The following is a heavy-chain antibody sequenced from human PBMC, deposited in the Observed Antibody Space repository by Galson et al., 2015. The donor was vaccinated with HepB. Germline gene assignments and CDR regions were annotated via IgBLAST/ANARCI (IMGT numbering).Heavy chain of an antibody. CDR3: AGDRKGGYGPFDY. J-gene: IGHJ4*02. CDR2: IRSKAHGGTT. D-gene: IGHD5-12*01. CDR1: KFTFGDYT. Sequence: SLRLSCAGSKFTFGDYTMSWFRQAPGKGLEWVGSIRSKAHGGTTEYVASVKGRFTIPRHDSKSVAYLQMNGLTTEDTAMYYCAGDRKGGYGPFDYWGQGTLVTVSS. V-gene: IGHV3-49*03.